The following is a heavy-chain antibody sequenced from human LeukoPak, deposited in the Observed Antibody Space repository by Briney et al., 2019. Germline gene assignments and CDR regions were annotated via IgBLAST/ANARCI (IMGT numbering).Heavy chain of an antibody. V-gene: IGHV3-9*01. J-gene: IGHJ3*02. CDR3: AKANFIAAAEHDAFDI. D-gene: IGHD6-13*01. CDR1: GFTFDDYA. Sequence: AGGSLRLSCAASGFTFDDYAMHWVRQAPGKGLEWVSGISWNSGSIGYADSVKGRFTISRDNAKNSLYLQMNSLRAEDTALYYCAKANFIAAAEHDAFDIWGQGTMVTVSS. CDR2: ISWNSGSI.